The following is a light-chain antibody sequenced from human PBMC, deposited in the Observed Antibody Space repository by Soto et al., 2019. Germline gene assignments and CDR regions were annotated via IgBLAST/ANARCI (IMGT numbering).Light chain of an antibody. J-gene: IGLJ2*01. Sequence: QSALTQPPSVSVAPGQRVTISCSGSSPNIGKEYVSWYQQLPGTVPKLLIYDNNKRPSGIPDRFSGSKSGTSATLGITGLQTGDEADYYCASWDSSLSAVVFGGGTQLTVL. CDR1: SPNIGKEY. CDR3: ASWDSSLSAVV. V-gene: IGLV1-51*01. CDR2: DNN.